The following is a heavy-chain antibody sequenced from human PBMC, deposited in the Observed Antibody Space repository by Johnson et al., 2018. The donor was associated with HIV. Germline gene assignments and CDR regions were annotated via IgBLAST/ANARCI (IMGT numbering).Heavy chain of an antibody. CDR2: IYSGGST. CDR1: GFTVSSNY. CDR3: ARDPGRYCSGGSCYVEDAFDI. Sequence: VQLVESGGGLVQPGGSLRLSCAASGFTVSSNYMSWVRQAPGKGLEWVSVIYSGGSTYYADSVKGRFTISRANSKNTLYLQMNSLRAEDTAVYYCARDPGRYCSGGSCYVEDAFDIWGQGTMVTVSS. J-gene: IGHJ3*02. D-gene: IGHD2-15*01. V-gene: IGHV3-66*01.